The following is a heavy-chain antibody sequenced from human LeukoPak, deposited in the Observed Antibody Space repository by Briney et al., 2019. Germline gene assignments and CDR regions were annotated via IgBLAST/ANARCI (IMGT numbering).Heavy chain of an antibody. CDR2: ISSYSNYI. D-gene: IGHD2-15*01. CDR3: AREYRGWSEY. J-gene: IGHJ4*02. V-gene: IGHV3-21*01. CDR1: GFIFSSYS. Sequence: GGSLRLSCAASGFIFSSYSMNWVRQAPGKGLEWVSSISSYSNYIYYADSVKGRFTISRDNAKNSLYLQMNSLRAEDTAVYYCAREYRGWSEYWGQGTLVTVSS.